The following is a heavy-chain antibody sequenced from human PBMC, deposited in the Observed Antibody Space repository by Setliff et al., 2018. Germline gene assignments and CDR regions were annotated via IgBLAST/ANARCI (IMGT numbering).Heavy chain of an antibody. J-gene: IGHJ4*02. CDR2: IWYDGSNK. CDR1: GFTFSSYG. D-gene: IGHD2-15*01. V-gene: IGHV3-33*01. Sequence: PGGSLRLSCAASGFTFSSYGMHWVRQAPGKGLEWVAVIWYDGSNKYYADSVKGRFTISRDNSKNTLYLQMSSLRAEDTAVYYCARTCSGSGCYAGLESWGQGTPVTVSS. CDR3: ARTCSGSGCYAGLES.